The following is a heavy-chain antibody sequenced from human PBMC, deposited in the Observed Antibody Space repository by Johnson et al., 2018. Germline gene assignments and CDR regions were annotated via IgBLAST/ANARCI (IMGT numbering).Heavy chain of an antibody. CDR1: GFTFSSYG. Sequence: QVQLVQSGGGVVQXGRSLRLXCAASGFTFSSYGMHWVRQAPGKGLEWVAVIWYDGSNKYYADSVKGRFTISRDNSKNTLYLQMNSLRAEATAVYYCARVLGRDSSAREAFDIWGQGTMVTVSS. CDR3: ARVLGRDSSAREAFDI. D-gene: IGHD3-22*01. J-gene: IGHJ3*02. V-gene: IGHV3-33*01. CDR2: IWYDGSNK.